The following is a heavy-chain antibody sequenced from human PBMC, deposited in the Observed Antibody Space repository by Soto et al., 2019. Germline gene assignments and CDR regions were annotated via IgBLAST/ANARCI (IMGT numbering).Heavy chain of an antibody. CDR2: IKSKRDGGAR. CDR3: VEGWNDF. V-gene: IGHV3-15*01. CDR1: GFMFSSAW. D-gene: IGHD1-1*01. Sequence: EVQVMESGGDLVKPGGSLRLSCVTSGFMFSSAWMNWVRQAPGKGLEWVGRIKSKRDGGARDYAEPVKGRFSISRDDSKNTVFLQMNSLRAEDTAVYYCVEGWNDFRGQGTLVTVSS. J-gene: IGHJ4*02.